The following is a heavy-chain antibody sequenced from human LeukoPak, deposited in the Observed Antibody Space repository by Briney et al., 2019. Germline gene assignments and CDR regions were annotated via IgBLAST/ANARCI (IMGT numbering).Heavy chain of an antibody. J-gene: IGHJ4*02. CDR2: IYASTST. CDR3: ARRPLSYGLDY. V-gene: IGHV4-61*02. CDR1: GDSISNHTSY. D-gene: IGHD3-10*01. Sequence: SETLSLTCTVSGDSISNHTSYWTWIRQPAGKGLDWIGRIYASTSTSYNPSLKGRVTISVDTSKNAFSLKLTSVTAADTAVYYCARRPLSYGLDYWGQGTLVTVSS.